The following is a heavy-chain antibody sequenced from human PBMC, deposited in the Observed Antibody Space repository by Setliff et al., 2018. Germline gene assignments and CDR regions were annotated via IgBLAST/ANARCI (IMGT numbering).Heavy chain of an antibody. D-gene: IGHD6-13*01. CDR2: IIPMFRSG. CDR1: GGTFKNYA. V-gene: IGHV1-69*13. CDR3: ARGKLDVVAAGGKYCAMDV. Sequence: SVKVSCKASGGTFKNYAISWVRQAPGQGLGWMGGIIPMFRSGNNAQRFQGRVTITADESTSTVYMELTSLRPEDTAVYYCARGKLDVVAAGGKYCAMDVWGQGTAVTVSS. J-gene: IGHJ6*02.